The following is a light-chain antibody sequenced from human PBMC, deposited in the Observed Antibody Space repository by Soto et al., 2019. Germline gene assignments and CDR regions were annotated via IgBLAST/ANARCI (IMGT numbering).Light chain of an antibody. Sequence: QSALTQPASVSGSPGQSITISCTGTSSDVGGYNYVSWYQQHPGKAPKLMIYEVSNRPSGVSNRFSGSKSGNTASLTISGLQAEDEADDYCSSYTSSSTLVVFGTGTKLTVL. J-gene: IGLJ1*01. CDR2: EVS. V-gene: IGLV2-14*01. CDR1: SSDVGGYNY. CDR3: SSYTSSSTLVV.